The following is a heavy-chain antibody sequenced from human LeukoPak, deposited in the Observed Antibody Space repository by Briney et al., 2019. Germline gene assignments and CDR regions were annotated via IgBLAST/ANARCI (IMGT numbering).Heavy chain of an antibody. CDR1: GGSISSYY. CDR3: ARSSVVVAATHDY. Sequence: SETLFLTCTVSGGSISSYYWSWIRQPPGKGLEWIGYIYYSGSTNYNPSLKSRVTISVDTSKNQFSLKLSSVTAADTAVYYCARSSVVVAATHDYWGPGTLVTVSS. D-gene: IGHD2-15*01. V-gene: IGHV4-59*01. CDR2: IYYSGST. J-gene: IGHJ4*02.